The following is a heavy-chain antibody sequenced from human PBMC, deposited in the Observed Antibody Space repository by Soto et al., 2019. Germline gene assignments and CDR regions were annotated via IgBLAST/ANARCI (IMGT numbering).Heavy chain of an antibody. J-gene: IGHJ6*02. CDR3: ARGGFYDSSGARNYYYYGMNV. V-gene: IGHV1-18*01. D-gene: IGHD3-22*01. CDR2: ISAYNGNT. Sequence: ASVKVSGTDCGYTFTSYGISWVRQAPGQGLEWMGWISAYNGNTNYAQKLQGRVTMTTDTSTKTAYMELRSLRSDDTAMYYCARGGFYDSSGARNYYYYGMNVWGQGTTVTVSS. CDR1: GYTFTSYG.